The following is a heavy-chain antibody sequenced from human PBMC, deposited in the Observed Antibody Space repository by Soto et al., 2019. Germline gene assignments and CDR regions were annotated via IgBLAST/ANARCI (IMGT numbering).Heavy chain of an antibody. CDR1: GYTLTELS. CDR3: VGNYGGWFDP. CDR2: FDPEDGET. J-gene: IGHJ5*02. V-gene: IGHV1-24*01. D-gene: IGHD4-4*01. Sequence: APVKVSCKVSGYTLTELSMHWVRQAPGKGLEWMGGFDPEDGETIYAQKFQGRVTMTEDTSTDTAYMELSSLRSEDTAVYYCVGNYGGWFDPWGQGTLVTVSS.